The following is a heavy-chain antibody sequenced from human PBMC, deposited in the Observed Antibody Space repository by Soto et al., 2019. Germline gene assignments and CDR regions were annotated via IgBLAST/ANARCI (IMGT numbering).Heavy chain of an antibody. Sequence: ASVKVSCKASGYTFTSYDINWVRQATGQGLEWMGWMNPNSGNTGYAQKFQGRVTMTRNTSISTAYMELSSLRSEDTAVYYCARAKRPYYYGSGSYYNADYFEYWGQGTLVTAPQ. D-gene: IGHD3-10*01. CDR2: MNPNSGNT. CDR1: GYTFTSYD. V-gene: IGHV1-8*01. J-gene: IGHJ4*02. CDR3: ARAKRPYYYGSGSYYNADYFEY.